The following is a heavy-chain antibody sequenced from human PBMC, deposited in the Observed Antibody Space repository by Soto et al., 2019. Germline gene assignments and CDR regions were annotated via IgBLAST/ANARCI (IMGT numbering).Heavy chain of an antibody. J-gene: IGHJ4*02. CDR3: ARAVLRSGVDY. V-gene: IGHV4-30-2*01. Sequence: SETLSLTCAVSGGSISSGGYSWNWIRQPPGKGLEWIGYIYHSGSAYYNPSPKSRVTISVDRSKSQFSLKLSSVTAADTAVYYCARAVLRSGVDYWGQGTLVTVSS. CDR1: GGSISSGGYS. CDR2: IYHSGSA. D-gene: IGHD5-12*01.